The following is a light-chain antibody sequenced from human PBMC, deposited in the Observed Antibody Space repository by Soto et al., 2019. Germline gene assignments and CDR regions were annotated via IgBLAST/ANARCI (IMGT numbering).Light chain of an antibody. CDR2: GAY. CDR3: QQYDYWTPIT. V-gene: IGKV3-15*01. CDR1: QNLRGH. J-gene: IGKJ5*01. Sequence: DIVMTQSPATLSMSPGDRVTLSCRASQNLRGHLAWYQHKPGQSPRLLIYGAYNRATGVPARFSGSGSGTEFSLSITTVLPEDSAVYYCQQYDYWTPITFGQGTRLEI.